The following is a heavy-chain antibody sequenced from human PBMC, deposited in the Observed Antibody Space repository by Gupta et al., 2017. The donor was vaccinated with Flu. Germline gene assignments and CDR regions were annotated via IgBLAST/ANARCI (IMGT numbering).Heavy chain of an antibody. J-gene: IGHJ6*02. Sequence: YAMNWVRQAPGKGLEWVSGISGSGAATYYADSVRGRFTTSRDNLKNTLYLEMNNLRAEDTALYYCAKDQYSTLDYSYGMDVWGQGTTVTVS. CDR3: AKDQYSTLDYSYGMDV. D-gene: IGHD2-21*01. CDR2: ISGSGAAT. CDR1: YA. V-gene: IGHV3-23*01.